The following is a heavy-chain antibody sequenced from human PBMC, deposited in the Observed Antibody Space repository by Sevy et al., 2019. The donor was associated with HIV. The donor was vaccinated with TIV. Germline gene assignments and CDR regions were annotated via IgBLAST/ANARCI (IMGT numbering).Heavy chain of an antibody. Sequence: GGSLRLSCAASGFPFNDHAMHWVRQVPGTGLEWVSGISWNSRNIGYADSVKGGFTISRDNARHFVYLEMNNLRPEDTAFYYCAKDINRGCDGVNCYSYYYYYYGLDVWGQWTTVTVSS. CDR1: GFPFNDHA. CDR2: ISWNSRNI. J-gene: IGHJ6*02. CDR3: AKDINRGCDGVNCYSYYYYYYGLDV. D-gene: IGHD2-21*01. V-gene: IGHV3-9*01.